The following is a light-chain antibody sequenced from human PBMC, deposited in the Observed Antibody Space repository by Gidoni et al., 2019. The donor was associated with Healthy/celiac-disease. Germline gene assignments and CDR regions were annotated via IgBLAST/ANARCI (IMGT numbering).Light chain of an antibody. CDR3: QQSYSTPHT. J-gene: IGKJ5*01. Sequence: DIRLSQHPASLSASVGDRVTITCRASQRISSYLNWYQQKPGKAPKLLIYAASRLQSGVPTRFSGSGSGTDFALTISSLQPEDVATYYCQQSYSTPHTFGQGTRLEIK. CDR1: QRISSY. V-gene: IGKV1-39*01. CDR2: AAS.